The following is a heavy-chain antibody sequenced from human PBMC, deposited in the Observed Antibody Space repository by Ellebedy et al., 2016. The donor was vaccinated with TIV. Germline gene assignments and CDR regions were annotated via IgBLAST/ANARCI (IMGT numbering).Heavy chain of an antibody. CDR2: ISKSDTT. Sequence: PGGSLRLSCAASGFTFSSYSMHWVRQAPGKGLEWISYISKSDTTYYADSVRGRFTISRDTAKRSLFLQMNSRRLEDTAVYYCARDAMKWIFDSWGQGTLVTVSS. D-gene: IGHD2-2*03. V-gene: IGHV3-48*01. CDR1: GFTFSSYS. CDR3: ARDAMKWIFDS. J-gene: IGHJ4*02.